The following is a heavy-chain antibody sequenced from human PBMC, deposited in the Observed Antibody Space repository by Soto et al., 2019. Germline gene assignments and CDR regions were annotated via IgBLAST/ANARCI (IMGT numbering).Heavy chain of an antibody. CDR2: IWYDGSNK. CDR1: GFTFSSYG. J-gene: IGHJ6*02. V-gene: IGHV3-33*01. Sequence: QVQLVESGGGVVQPGRSLRLSCAASGFTFSSYGMHWVRQAPGKGLEWVAVIWYDGSNKYYAVSVKGRFTISRDNSKNTLYLQMNSLRAEDTAVYYCARDGSSNHYYYYGMDVWGQGTTVTVSS. CDR3: ARDGSSNHYYYYGMDV. D-gene: IGHD6-13*01.